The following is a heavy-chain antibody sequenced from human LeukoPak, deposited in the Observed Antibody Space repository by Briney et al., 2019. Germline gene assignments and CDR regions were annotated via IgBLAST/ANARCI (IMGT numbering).Heavy chain of an antibody. Sequence: GGSLRLSCAASGFTFSSYAMSWVRQAPRKGLEWVSYISASSSNTYYADSVKGRFTISRDDSKNTLYLEMNSLRGEDTAVYYCVLDARLGESLRWGQGTLVTVSS. J-gene: IGHJ4*02. CDR3: VLDARLGESLR. D-gene: IGHD3-16*01. CDR2: ISASSSNT. V-gene: IGHV3-23*01. CDR1: GFTFSSYA.